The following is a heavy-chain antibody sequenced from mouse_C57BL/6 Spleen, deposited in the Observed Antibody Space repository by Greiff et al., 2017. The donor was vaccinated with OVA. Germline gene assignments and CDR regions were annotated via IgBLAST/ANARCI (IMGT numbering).Heavy chain of an antibody. CDR1: GYAFSSYW. CDR2: IYPGDGDT. V-gene: IGHV1-80*01. CDR3: AEGGPYAMDY. J-gene: IGHJ4*01. Sequence: QVQLKESGAELVKPGASVKISCKASGYAFSSYWMNWVKQRPGKGLEWIGQIYPGDGDTNYNGKFKGKATLTADKSSSTAYMQLSSLTSEDSAVYFCAEGGPYAMDYWGQGTSVTVSS. D-gene: IGHD1-1*02.